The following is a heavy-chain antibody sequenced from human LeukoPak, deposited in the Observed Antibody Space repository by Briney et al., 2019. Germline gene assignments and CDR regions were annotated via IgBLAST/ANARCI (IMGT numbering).Heavy chain of an antibody. CDR3: ARDASIAAAGTVGWFDP. D-gene: IGHD6-13*01. Sequence: GGSLRLSCAASGFTFSSYSMNWVRQAPGKGLEWVSSIGSSSSYIYYADSVKGRFTISRDNAKNSLYLQMNSLRAEDTAVYYCARDASIAAAGTVGWFDPWGQGTLVTVSS. J-gene: IGHJ5*02. V-gene: IGHV3-21*01. CDR2: IGSSSSYI. CDR1: GFTFSSYS.